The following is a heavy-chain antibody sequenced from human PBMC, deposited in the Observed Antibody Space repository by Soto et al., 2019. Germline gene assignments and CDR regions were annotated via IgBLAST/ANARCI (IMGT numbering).Heavy chain of an antibody. CDR3: ASNWIHDVFGRFGWFDP. J-gene: IGHJ5*02. D-gene: IGHD1-1*01. V-gene: IGHV4-30-4*01. CDR1: GGSISSGDYY. Sequence: SETLSLTCTVSGGSISSGDYYWSWIRQPPGKGLEWIGYIYYSGSTYYNPSLKSRVTISVDTSKNQFSLKLSSVTAADTAVYYCASNWIHDVFGRFGWFDPSGQGTIVTVSS. CDR2: IYYSGST.